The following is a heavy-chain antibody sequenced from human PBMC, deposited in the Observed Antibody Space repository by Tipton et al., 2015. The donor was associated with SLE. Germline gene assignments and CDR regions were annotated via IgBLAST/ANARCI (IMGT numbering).Heavy chain of an antibody. Sequence: TLSLTCTVSGGSISNYSWSWIRQPPGKGLEWIGSIYHSGNTYYNPSLKSPVTLSIDTSKNQFSLKMRSVTAADTAVYFCARATDWNLSPDVWGKGTTVTVSS. V-gene: IGHV4-59*12. J-gene: IGHJ6*04. D-gene: IGHD1-7*01. CDR1: GGSISNYS. CDR2: IYHSGNT. CDR3: ARATDWNLSPDV.